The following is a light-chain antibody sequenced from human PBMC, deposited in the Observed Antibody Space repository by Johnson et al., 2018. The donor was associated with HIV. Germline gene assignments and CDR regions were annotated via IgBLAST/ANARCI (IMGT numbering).Light chain of an antibody. CDR2: ENN. CDR3: GPWDSSLSAGV. J-gene: IGLJ1*01. CDR1: SSNIGNNY. V-gene: IGLV1-51*01. Sequence: QSVLTQPPSVSAAPGQKVTISCSGSSSNIGNNYVSWYQQLPGTAPKLLIYENNKRPSGIPDRFSASKSGTSATLGITGLQTGDEADYYCGPWDSSLSAGVFGTGTKVTVL.